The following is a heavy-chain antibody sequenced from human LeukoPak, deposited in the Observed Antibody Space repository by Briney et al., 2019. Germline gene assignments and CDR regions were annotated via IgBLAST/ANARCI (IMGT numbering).Heavy chain of an antibody. CDR1: GGTFSSYA. Sequence: GASVKVSCKASGGTFSSYAINWVRQAPGQGLEWMGGIIPMFDTPHSAQKFQDRVTITADKSTKTAYMELSSLRSEDTAVYYCARERAAAGDYWGQGTLVTVSS. CDR2: IIPMFDTP. CDR3: ARERAAAGDY. V-gene: IGHV1-69*06. D-gene: IGHD6-13*01. J-gene: IGHJ4*02.